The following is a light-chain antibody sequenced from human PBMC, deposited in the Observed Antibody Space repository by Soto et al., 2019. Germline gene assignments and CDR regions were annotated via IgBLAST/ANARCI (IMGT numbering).Light chain of an antibody. CDR1: SSNVGSHF. CDR3: AVWDDSLTGWV. J-gene: IGLJ3*02. V-gene: IGLV1-47*01. CDR2: RDA. Sequence: QSVLTQPPSASGTPGQSLTMSCSGSSSNVGSHFVYWYQHLPGTAPKLLIYRDAQRPSGVPARFFGSKSGTSASLSISGLRSEDEADYYCAVWDDSLTGWVFAGGTKLTVL.